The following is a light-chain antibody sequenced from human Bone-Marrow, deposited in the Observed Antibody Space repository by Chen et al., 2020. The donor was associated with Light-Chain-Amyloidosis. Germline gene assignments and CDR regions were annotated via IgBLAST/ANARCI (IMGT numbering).Light chain of an antibody. V-gene: IGLV5-37*01. CDR1: CDINVGSYN. CDR2: YYSDSNN. CDR3: MIGPSNAWV. Sequence: QPVLTQPPSSSASPGESARLTCTLPCDINVGSYNIYWYQQNPGSPPRYLLYYYSDSNNGQVAGVPSRFSGFKDASANTGILLISGLQSEDEADDYCMIGPSNAWVLGGGTRLTVL. J-gene: IGLJ3*02.